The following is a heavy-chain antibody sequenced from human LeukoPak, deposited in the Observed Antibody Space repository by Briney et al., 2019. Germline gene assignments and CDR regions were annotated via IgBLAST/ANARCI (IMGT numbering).Heavy chain of an antibody. D-gene: IGHD5-24*01. CDR2: IQHSGST. V-gene: IGHV4-38-2*01. Sequence: SETLSLTCAVSGYSISSGYYWGWIRQPPGKGLEWIGSIQHSGSTFYNPSLKSRITISVDTSKNQFSLKMASVTAADTAVYYCARGPPRFVSYWGQGTLVTVSS. CDR3: ARGPPRFVSY. J-gene: IGHJ4*02. CDR1: GYSISSGYY.